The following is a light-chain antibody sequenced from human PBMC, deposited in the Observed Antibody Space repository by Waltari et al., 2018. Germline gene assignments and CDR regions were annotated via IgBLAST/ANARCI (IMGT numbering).Light chain of an antibody. CDR3: QQGRSWPPVT. CDR1: PSVGNY. J-gene: IGKJ5*01. CDR2: DTS. Sequence: EIVLTQSPATLSLSPGERATLSCRASPSVGNYLAWYQQTPGLAPRLLIYDTSNRATGMPARFRGSGSVTDVTRTISSLEPEDFAFYYCQQGRSWPPVTFGQGTRLEIK. V-gene: IGKV3-11*01.